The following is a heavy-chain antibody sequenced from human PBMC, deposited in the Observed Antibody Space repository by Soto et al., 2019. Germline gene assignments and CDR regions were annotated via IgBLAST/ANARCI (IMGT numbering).Heavy chain of an antibody. CDR1: GFAFSSYA. CDR2: ISGTGDTT. CDR3: AKVDGMTMIVVVLNAFDI. D-gene: IGHD3-22*01. V-gene: IGHV3-23*01. Sequence: GGSLRLSCAASGFAFSSYAMIWVRQAPGKGLEWVSGISGTGDTTNYADSVKGRFTISRDNSKNTLFLQMNSLRAEDTAVYYCAKVDGMTMIVVVLNAFDICGQGPMVTV. J-gene: IGHJ3*02.